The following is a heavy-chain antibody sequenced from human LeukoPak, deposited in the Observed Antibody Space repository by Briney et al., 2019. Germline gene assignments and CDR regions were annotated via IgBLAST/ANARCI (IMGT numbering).Heavy chain of an antibody. CDR1: GGTFSSHA. Sequence: ASVKVSCKASGGTFSSHAIAWVRQAPGQGPEWMGGIIPISGTANYAQKFQGRVTITTDESTSTAYMELSSLRSEDTAVYYCARGYCSSTSCYMRNYYYYYMDVWGKGTTVTVSS. D-gene: IGHD2-2*02. V-gene: IGHV1-69*05. CDR3: ARGYCSSTSCYMRNYYYYYMDV. J-gene: IGHJ6*03. CDR2: IIPISGTA.